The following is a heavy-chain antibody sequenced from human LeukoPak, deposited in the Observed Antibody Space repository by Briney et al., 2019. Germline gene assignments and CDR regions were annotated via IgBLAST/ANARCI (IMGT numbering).Heavy chain of an antibody. J-gene: IGHJ4*02. V-gene: IGHV3-30*02. D-gene: IGHD1-26*01. Sequence: PGGSLRLSCAASGFTFSSYGMHWVRQAPGKGLEWVVFIRYDGSNKYYADSVKGRFTISRDNSKNTLYLQMNSLRAEDTAAYYCAKQAGATAYFDYWGQGTLVTVSS. CDR3: AKQAGATAYFDY. CDR1: GFTFSSYG. CDR2: IRYDGSNK.